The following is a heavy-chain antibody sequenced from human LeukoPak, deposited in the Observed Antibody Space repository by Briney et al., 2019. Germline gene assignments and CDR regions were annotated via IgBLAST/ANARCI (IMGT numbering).Heavy chain of an antibody. D-gene: IGHD6-13*01. CDR3: TKDRRGPAAGTWYFDS. Sequence: PGGSLRLSCEGSGFSFSGYWMTWVRQAPGQGLEWVANINEDGSEKHYVDSVEGRFTISRDNTKNSLNLQMNSLRAGDTAIYYCTKDRRGPAAGTWYFDSWGQGTLVTVSS. CDR1: GFSFSGYW. CDR2: INEDGSEK. J-gene: IGHJ4*02. V-gene: IGHV3-7*03.